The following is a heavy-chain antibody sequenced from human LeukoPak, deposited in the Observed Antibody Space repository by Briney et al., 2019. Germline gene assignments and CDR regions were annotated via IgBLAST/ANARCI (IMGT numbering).Heavy chain of an antibody. V-gene: IGHV3-74*01. Sequence: GGSLRLSCAASGFTFSSYWMHWVRQAPGKGLVWVSRINSDGSSTTYADPVKGRFTISRDNAKNTLYLQMNSLRAEDTAVYYCARVGSLGAKGNYYYYYYMDVWGKGTTVTVSS. CDR2: INSDGSST. CDR3: ARVGSLGAKGNYYYYYYMDV. J-gene: IGHJ6*03. CDR1: GFTFSSYW. D-gene: IGHD1-26*01.